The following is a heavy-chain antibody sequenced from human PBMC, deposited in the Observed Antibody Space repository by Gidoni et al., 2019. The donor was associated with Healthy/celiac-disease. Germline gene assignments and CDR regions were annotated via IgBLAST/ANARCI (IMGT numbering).Heavy chain of an antibody. V-gene: IGHV3-23*01. Sequence: EVQLLESGGGLVQPGGSLRLSCAASGFTFFSYAMSWVRQAPGKGLEWVSAISGSGGSTYYADSVKGRVTISRDNSKNTLYRKMNSLRAEDTAVYYCAKDLIGFDTAMIGGVAFDIWGQGTMVTVSS. CDR1: GFTFFSYA. D-gene: IGHD5-18*01. CDR2: ISGSGGST. CDR3: AKDLIGFDTAMIGGVAFDI. J-gene: IGHJ3*02.